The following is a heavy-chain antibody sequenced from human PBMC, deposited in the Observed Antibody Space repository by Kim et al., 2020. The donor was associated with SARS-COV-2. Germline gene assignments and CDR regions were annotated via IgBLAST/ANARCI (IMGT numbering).Heavy chain of an antibody. CDR1: GYTFSSFG. D-gene: IGHD6-6*01. CDR3: ARDTIAVRPGWFDP. Sequence: ASVKVSCKASGYTFSSFGVSWMRQAPGQGLEWMGWISAYNGKTNYAQIFQGRVTMTTDTSTNTAYMELRSLRSDDTAMYYCARDTIAVRPGWFDPWGQGT. J-gene: IGHJ5*02. CDR2: ISAYNGKT. V-gene: IGHV1-18*01.